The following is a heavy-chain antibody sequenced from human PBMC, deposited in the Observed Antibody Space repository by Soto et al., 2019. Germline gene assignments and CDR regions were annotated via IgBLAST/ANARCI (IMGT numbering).Heavy chain of an antibody. CDR2: IWKDVNVK. J-gene: IGHJ4*02. CDR3: ARDPGKDEAIDY. Sequence: QVQVVESGGGVVQPGTSLRLSCAASGFRFGYFGMHWVRQAPGKGLEWVAVIWKDVNVKYYRDSVEGRFTISRDNSKNTLYLHMSSLRAEDTAVYYCARDPGKDEAIDYWGRGTLVIVSS. CDR1: GFRFGYFG. V-gene: IGHV3-33*01.